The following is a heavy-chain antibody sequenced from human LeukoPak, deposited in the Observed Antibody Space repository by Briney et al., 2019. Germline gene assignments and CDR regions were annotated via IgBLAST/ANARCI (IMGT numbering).Heavy chain of an antibody. Sequence: GGSLRLPRAASGFTFSSYAMSWVRQVPGKGLEWVSGISGSGGNTYYAESVKGRFTISRDNSKNTLFLQMNSLRVEDTAVYYCAKGFAGSGWYATGKEFFDYWGQGNLVTVSS. V-gene: IGHV3-23*01. CDR2: ISGSGGNT. D-gene: IGHD6-19*01. CDR3: AKGFAGSGWYATGKEFFDY. CDR1: GFTFSSYA. J-gene: IGHJ4*02.